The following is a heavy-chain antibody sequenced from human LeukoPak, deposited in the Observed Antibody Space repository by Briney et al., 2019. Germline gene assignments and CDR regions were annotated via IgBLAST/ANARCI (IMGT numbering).Heavy chain of an antibody. D-gene: IGHD2-2*01. CDR2: ISGSGGST. V-gene: IGHV3-23*01. Sequence: PGGSLRLSCTASGFTFSSYAMSWVRQAPGQGLEWVSAISGSGGSTYNADSVKGRFTISRDNSKNTLYLQMNSLRAEDTAVYYCARDSPHYANAFDIWGQGTMVTVSS. CDR3: ARDSPHYANAFDI. J-gene: IGHJ3*02. CDR1: GFTFSSYA.